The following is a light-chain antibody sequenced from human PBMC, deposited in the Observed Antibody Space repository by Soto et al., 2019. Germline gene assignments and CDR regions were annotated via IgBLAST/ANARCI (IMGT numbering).Light chain of an antibody. J-gene: IGKJ1*01. V-gene: IGKV3-20*01. CDR3: QQYGSSPGT. CDR2: GAS. CDR1: QSVTRRY. Sequence: EVVVTQSPGTLSLSPGERATLSCRASQSVTRRYLAWYQQKPGQAPRLLIFGASIRDTGIPDRFSGSGSGTDFTLTISRLESEDFAVYYCQQYGSSPGTFGQGTKVEIK.